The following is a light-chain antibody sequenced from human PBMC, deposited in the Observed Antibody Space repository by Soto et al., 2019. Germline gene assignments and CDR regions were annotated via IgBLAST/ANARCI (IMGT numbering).Light chain of an antibody. CDR3: QQYGSSRT. Sequence: IVLTQSPDTLSLSPGERATLSCRASQSVRSERLAWYQQKRGQAPTLLIFDASSRASGIPDRFSGSGSGTDFTLTISRLEPEDFAVYYCQQYGSSRTFGQGTKVDIK. CDR2: DAS. CDR1: QSVRSER. J-gene: IGKJ1*01. V-gene: IGKV3-20*01.